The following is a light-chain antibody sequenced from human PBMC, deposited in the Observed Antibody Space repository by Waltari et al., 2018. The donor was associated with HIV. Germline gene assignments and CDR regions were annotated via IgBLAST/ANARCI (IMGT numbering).Light chain of an antibody. Sequence: EIVLTQSPATLSLSPGERATLSCRASQSVSSYLAWYQQKPGQAPRLLIYDASNRATGIPARFSGSGSGTNFSLTISSLQTEDVALYYCQQYYTIGLSFGGGTKVEIK. J-gene: IGKJ4*01. CDR3: QQYYTIGLS. CDR2: DAS. V-gene: IGKV3-11*01. CDR1: QSVSSY.